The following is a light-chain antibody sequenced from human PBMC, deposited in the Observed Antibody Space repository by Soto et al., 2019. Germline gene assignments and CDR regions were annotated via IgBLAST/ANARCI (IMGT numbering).Light chain of an antibody. CDR3: LQTYSTPGT. CDR1: QSISGY. CDR2: TAF. Sequence: DIQMTQSPSSLSASVGDRVTITCRASQSISGYLNWYQQKPGRAPNLLIYTAFSLQSGVPSRFSGSASGTDFTLTISSLQPEDFATYYCLQTYSTPGTFGQGTELEIK. V-gene: IGKV1-39*01. J-gene: IGKJ2*02.